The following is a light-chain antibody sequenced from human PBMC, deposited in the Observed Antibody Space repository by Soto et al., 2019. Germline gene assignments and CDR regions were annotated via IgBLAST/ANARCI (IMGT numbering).Light chain of an antibody. V-gene: IGLV2-8*01. Sequence: QSALTQAPSASGSPGQSVTISCTGTGSDIGGYNFVSWYQQHPGKVPKLIIYEVNKRPSGVPDRFSGSKSGNTASLTVSRLQSDAEADYYCSAYGGTNNPYVFGTGTKLTVL. CDR2: EVN. J-gene: IGLJ1*01. CDR3: SAYGGTNNPYV. CDR1: GSDIGGYNF.